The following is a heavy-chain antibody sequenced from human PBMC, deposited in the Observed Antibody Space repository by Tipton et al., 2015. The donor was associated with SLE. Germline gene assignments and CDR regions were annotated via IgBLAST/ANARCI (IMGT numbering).Heavy chain of an antibody. Sequence: TLSLTCTVSGYSVSRGSFWGWVRQPAGKGLEWIGRIYTTGNTNYNPSLKSRVTISVDTSKNQFSLKLISVTAADTAVYYCARGSYSGGWYSDIFDIWGQGTMVTVSS. J-gene: IGHJ3*02. V-gene: IGHV4-61*02. CDR2: IYTTGNT. CDR1: GYSVSRGSF. CDR3: ARGSYSGGWYSDIFDI. D-gene: IGHD6-19*01.